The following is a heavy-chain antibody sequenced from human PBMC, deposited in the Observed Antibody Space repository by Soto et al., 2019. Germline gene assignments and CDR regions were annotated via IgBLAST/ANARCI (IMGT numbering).Heavy chain of an antibody. J-gene: IGHJ5*02. Sequence: QVQLVQSGAEVKKPGSSVKVSCKASGGTFSSYAISWVRQAPGQGLEWMGGIIPIFGTANYAQKFQGRVTVAAEERSSAVSMEPGGRRSEDTAGYYGARGGDSSGYYWGWFDPWGQGTLVTVSS. D-gene: IGHD3-22*01. V-gene: IGHV1-69*12. CDR1: GGTFSSYA. CDR2: IIPIFGTA. CDR3: ARGGDSSGYYWGWFDP.